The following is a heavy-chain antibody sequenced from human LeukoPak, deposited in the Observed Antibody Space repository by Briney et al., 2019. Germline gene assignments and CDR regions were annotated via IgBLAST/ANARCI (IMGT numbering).Heavy chain of an antibody. Sequence: KSGGSLRLSCAASGFTFSSYSMNWVRQAPGKGLEWVSSISSSSSYIYYADSVKGRFTISRDNAKNSLYLQMNSLRAEDTAVYYCVTGYDSSGYYYVLGSLGGDFDYWGQGTLVTVSS. CDR3: VTGYDSSGYYYVLGSLGGDFDY. V-gene: IGHV3-21*01. CDR1: GFTFSSYS. J-gene: IGHJ4*02. D-gene: IGHD3-22*01. CDR2: ISSSSSYI.